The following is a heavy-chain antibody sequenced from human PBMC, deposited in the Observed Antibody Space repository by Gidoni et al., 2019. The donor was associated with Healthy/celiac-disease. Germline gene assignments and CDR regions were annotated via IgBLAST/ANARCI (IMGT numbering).Heavy chain of an antibody. V-gene: IGHV1-69*01. Sequence: SGGPFSSYAISWVRQAPGQGLEWMGGIIPIFGTANYAQKFQGRVTITADESTSTAYMELSSLRSEDTAVYYCARTGIAVARSNWFDPWGQGTLVTVSS. D-gene: IGHD6-19*01. CDR2: IIPIFGTA. CDR3: ARTGIAVARSNWFDP. CDR1: GGPFSSYA. J-gene: IGHJ5*02.